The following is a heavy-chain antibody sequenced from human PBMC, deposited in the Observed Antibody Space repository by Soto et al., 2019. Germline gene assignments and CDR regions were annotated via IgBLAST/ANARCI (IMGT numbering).Heavy chain of an antibody. CDR3: ARGYYCSGGSCYFQH. V-gene: IGHV4-31*03. J-gene: IGHJ1*01. CDR1: GGSISSGGYY. CDR2: IYYSGST. D-gene: IGHD2-15*01. Sequence: PSETLSLTCTVSGGSISSGGYYWSWIRQHPGKGLEWIGYIYYSGSTYYNPSLKSRVTISVDTSKNQFSLKLSSVTAADTAVYYCARGYYCSGGSCYFQHWGQGTLVTVSS.